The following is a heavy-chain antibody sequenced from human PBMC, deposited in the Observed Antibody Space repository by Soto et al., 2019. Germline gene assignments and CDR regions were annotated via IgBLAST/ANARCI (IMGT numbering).Heavy chain of an antibody. CDR3: AVSGYSLLYYFDY. J-gene: IGHJ4*02. CDR2: IYHSGST. CDR1: GGSISSGGYS. V-gene: IGHV4-30-2*01. D-gene: IGHD3-22*01. Sequence: SETLSLTCAVSGGSISSGGYSWSWIRQPPGKGLEWIGYIYHSGSTYYNPSLKSRVTISVDRSKNQFSLKLSSVTAADTAVYYCAVSGYSLLYYFDYWGQGTLVTAPQ.